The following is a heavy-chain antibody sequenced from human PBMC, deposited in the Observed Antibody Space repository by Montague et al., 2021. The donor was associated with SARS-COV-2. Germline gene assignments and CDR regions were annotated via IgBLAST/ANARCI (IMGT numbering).Heavy chain of an antibody. CDR1: GASRSTKNYY. D-gene: IGHD3-16*02. Sequence: SETLSLTCTFSGASRSTKNYYWGWIRQPPGKGLEWIGSISYSATSYSNPSLKSRVTMSADTSRNQLSLNLSSVTAADTAVYYCARLGITLGGVIVIRYYFDFWGQGTLVTVSS. J-gene: IGHJ4*02. CDR3: ARLGITLGGVIVIRYYFDF. CDR2: ISYSATS. V-gene: IGHV4-39*01.